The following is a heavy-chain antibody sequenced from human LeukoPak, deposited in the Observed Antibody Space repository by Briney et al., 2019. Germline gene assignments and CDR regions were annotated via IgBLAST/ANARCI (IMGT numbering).Heavy chain of an antibody. CDR3: ARDGGYSGYDFDY. J-gene: IGHJ4*02. CDR1: GFTFSSYS. Sequence: PGGSLRLSCAASGFTFSSYSMNWVRQAPGKGLEWVSSISSSSSYTYYADSVKGRFTISRDNAKNSLYLQMNSLRAEDTAVYYCARDGGYSGYDFDYWGQGTLVTVSS. CDR2: ISSSSSYT. V-gene: IGHV3-21*01. D-gene: IGHD5-12*01.